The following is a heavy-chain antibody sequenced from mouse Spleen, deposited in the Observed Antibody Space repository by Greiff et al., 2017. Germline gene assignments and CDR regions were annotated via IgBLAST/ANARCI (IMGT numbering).Heavy chain of an antibody. D-gene: IGHD1-1*01. CDR2: IYPGGGYT. CDR1: GYTFTNYW. V-gene: IGHV1-63*02. J-gene: IGHJ1*01. Sequence: VKLVESGAELVRPGTSVKMSCKAAGYTFTNYWIGWVKQRPGHGLEWIGDIYPGGGYTNYNEKFKGKATLTADTSSSTAYMQLSSLTSEDSAIYYCARRGSSYGYFDVWGAGTTVTVSS. CDR3: ARRGSSYGYFDV.